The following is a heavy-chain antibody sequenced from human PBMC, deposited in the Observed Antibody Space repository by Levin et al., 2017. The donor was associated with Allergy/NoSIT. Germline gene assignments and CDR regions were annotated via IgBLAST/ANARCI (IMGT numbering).Heavy chain of an antibody. CDR1: GFTFDDYA. Sequence: PGGSLRLSCAASGFTFDDYAMHWVRQAPGKGLEWVSGISWNSGSIGYADSVKGRFTISRDNAKNSLYLQMNSLRAEDTALYYCAKELDVGFGELLSGGFDPWGQGTLVTVSS. CDR2: ISWNSGSI. CDR3: AKELDVGFGELLSGGFDP. D-gene: IGHD3-10*01. V-gene: IGHV3-9*01. J-gene: IGHJ5*02.